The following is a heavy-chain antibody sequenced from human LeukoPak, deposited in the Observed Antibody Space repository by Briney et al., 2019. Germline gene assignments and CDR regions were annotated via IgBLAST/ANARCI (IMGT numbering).Heavy chain of an antibody. J-gene: IGHJ3*02. V-gene: IGHV1-46*01. CDR2: INPSGGST. CDR1: GYTFTSYY. D-gene: IGHD3-22*01. CDR3: ARGDLNYYDSSGWPAFDI. Sequence: ASVKVSCKASGYTFTSYYMHWLRQAPGQGLEWMGIINPSGGSTSYAQKFQGRVTMTRDTSTSTVYMELSSLRSEGTALYYCARGDLNYYDSSGWPAFDILREGTMVTVYS.